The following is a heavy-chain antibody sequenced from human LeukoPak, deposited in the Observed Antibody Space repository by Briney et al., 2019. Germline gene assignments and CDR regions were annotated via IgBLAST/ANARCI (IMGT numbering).Heavy chain of an antibody. D-gene: IGHD1-26*01. J-gene: IGHJ4*02. CDR3: AGDVSGSYFMGTLYYFDY. CDR2: ISSSGSTI. V-gene: IGHV3-48*03. Sequence: GGSLRLSCAASGFTFSSYEMNWVRQAPGKGLEWVSYISSSGSTIHYADSVKGRFTISRDNAKNSLYLQMNSLRAEDTAVYFCAGDVSGSYFMGTLYYFDYWGQGTLVTVSS. CDR1: GFTFSSYE.